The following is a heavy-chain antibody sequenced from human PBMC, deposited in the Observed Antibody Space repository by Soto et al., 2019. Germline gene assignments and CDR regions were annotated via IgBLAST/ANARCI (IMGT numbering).Heavy chain of an antibody. Sequence: QLQLQESGPGLVKPSETLSLTCRVSDGSMNSDSSYWGWFRQPPGQGLEGIGAINHSGSTYHNLSLKGRVTMSVDASSNQFSLKLTSMTAADTAVYYCARLGGYVSVGYYYLWDSWGQGTLVTVSS. V-gene: IGHV4-39*01. J-gene: IGHJ4*02. CDR2: INHSGST. CDR1: DGSMNSDSSY. CDR3: ARLGGYVSVGYYYLWDS. D-gene: IGHD3-22*01.